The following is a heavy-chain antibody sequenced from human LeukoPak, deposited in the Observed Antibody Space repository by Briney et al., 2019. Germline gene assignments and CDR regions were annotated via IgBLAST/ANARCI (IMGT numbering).Heavy chain of an antibody. CDR1: VYTLTGYD. D-gene: IGHD2-15*01. V-gene: IGHV1-2*02. CDR2: INPNSGGT. Sequence: ASVKVSCKASVYTLTGYDMHWVRQAPGQGRERMGWINPNSGGTNYAQKFQGRVTMPRDTSINTAYMQLSRLRSDDTAVYYCATIGYCSGGSCYNWFDPWGQGTLVTVSS. J-gene: IGHJ5*02. CDR3: ATIGYCSGGSCYNWFDP.